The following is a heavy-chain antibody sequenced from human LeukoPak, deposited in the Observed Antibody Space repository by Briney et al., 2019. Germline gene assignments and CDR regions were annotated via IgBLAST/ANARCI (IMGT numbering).Heavy chain of an antibody. V-gene: IGHV4-31*03. CDR1: VGSISSGGYY. CDR2: IYYSGST. CDR3: ARVSGNYYDSSGYYSYYFDY. D-gene: IGHD3-22*01. J-gene: IGHJ4*02. Sequence: PSQTLSLTCTVSVGSISSGGYYWSWIRQHPGKGLEWIGYIYYSGSTYYNPSLKSRVTISVDTSKNQFSLKLSSVTAADTSVYYCARVSGNYYDSSGYYSYYFDYWGQGTLVTVSS.